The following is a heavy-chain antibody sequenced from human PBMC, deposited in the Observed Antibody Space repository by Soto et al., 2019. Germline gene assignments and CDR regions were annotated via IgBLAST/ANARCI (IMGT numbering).Heavy chain of an antibody. V-gene: IGHV4-34*01. D-gene: IGHD3-3*01. CDR2: INHSGST. J-gene: IGHJ4*02. CDR1: GGSFSGYY. Sequence: SETLSLTCAVYGGSFSGYYWSWIRQPPGKGLEWIGEINHSGSTNYNPSLKSRVTISVDTPKNQFSLKLSSVTAADTAVYYCARRIRFLEWLLYFDYWGQGTLVTVSS. CDR3: ARRIRFLEWLLYFDY.